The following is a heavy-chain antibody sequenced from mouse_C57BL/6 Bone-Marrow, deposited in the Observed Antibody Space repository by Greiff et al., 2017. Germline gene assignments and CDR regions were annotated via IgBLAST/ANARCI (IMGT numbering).Heavy chain of an antibody. CDR2: IYPGDGVT. V-gene: IGHV1-80*01. CDR3: AIYDLDYYAMDY. CDR1: GYAFSSYW. J-gene: IGHJ4*01. Sequence: VQLQQSGAELVKPGASVKISCKASGYAFSSYWMNWVKQRPGKGLEWIGQIYPGDGVTNYNGKFKGKATLTADKSSSTAYMQLSSLTSEDSAVYFCAIYDLDYYAMDYWGQGTSVTVSS. D-gene: IGHD2-4*01.